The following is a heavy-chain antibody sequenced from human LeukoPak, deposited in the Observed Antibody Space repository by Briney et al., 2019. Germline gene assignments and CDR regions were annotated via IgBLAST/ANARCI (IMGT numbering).Heavy chain of an antibody. CDR3: AKDPGGHGDYRNPRTY. V-gene: IGHV3-23*01. D-gene: IGHD4-17*01. Sequence: GGSLRLSCAASGFTFSSYAMTWVRQAPGKGLEWVSSIIGSGGSTYYADSVKGRFTISRDNSKNTLYLQMSSLRAEDTAVYYCAKDPGGHGDYRNPRTYWGQGTLVTVSP. CDR1: GFTFSSYA. J-gene: IGHJ4*02. CDR2: IIGSGGST.